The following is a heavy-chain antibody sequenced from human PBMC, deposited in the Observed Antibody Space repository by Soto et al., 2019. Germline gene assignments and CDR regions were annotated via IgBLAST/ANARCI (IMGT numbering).Heavy chain of an antibody. D-gene: IGHD6-13*01. CDR1: GFTFSSYS. J-gene: IGHJ6*02. Sequence: GGSLRLSCAASGFTFSSYSMNWVRQAPGKGLEWVSSISSSSSYIYYADSVKGRFTISRDNAKNSLYLQMNSLRAEDTAVYYCARREQQAYYYYYYGMDVWGQGTTVTVSS. CDR3: ARREQQAYYYYYYGMDV. CDR2: ISSSSSYI. V-gene: IGHV3-21*01.